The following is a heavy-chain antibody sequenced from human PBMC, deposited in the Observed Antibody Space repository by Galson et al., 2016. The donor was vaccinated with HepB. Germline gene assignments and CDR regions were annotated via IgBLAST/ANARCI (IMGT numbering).Heavy chain of an antibody. J-gene: IGHJ3*02. CDR2: IYTSGST. CDR3: ARQSLGYTYADDAFDI. V-gene: IGHV4-61*02. CDR1: GGSIRINSYY. D-gene: IGHD5-18*01. Sequence: TLSLTCTVSGGSIRINSYYWTWIRQPAGKGLEWIGRIYTSGSTNYNPSLKGRVTISIDASKNEFSLRLSSVTAADTAVYYCARQSLGYTYADDAFDIWGQGTTVTVSS.